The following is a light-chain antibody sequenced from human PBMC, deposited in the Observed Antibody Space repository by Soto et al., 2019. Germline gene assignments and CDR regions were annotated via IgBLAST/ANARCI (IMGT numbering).Light chain of an antibody. CDR1: QTISSW. V-gene: IGKV1-5*03. CDR3: QHYNSYSEA. CDR2: KAS. Sequence: VTQSPATVSGSIGERDTVSCRASQTISSWLAWYQQQPGKAPKLLIYKASTLTSGVPSRFSGSGSGTEFTLTISSLQPDDFATYYCQHYNSYSEAFGQGSMV. J-gene: IGKJ1*01.